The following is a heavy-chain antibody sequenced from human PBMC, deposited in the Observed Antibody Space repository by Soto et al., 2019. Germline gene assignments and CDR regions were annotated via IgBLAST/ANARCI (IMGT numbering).Heavy chain of an antibody. J-gene: IGHJ3*02. Sequence: SVKVSCKASGGTFSSYAISWVRQAPGQGLEWMGGIIPIFGTANYAQKFQGRVTITADESTSTAYMELSSLRSEDTAVYYCAKDYRGYYPSCAFDIWGQGTMVTVSS. CDR3: AKDYRGYYPSCAFDI. CDR1: GGTFSSYA. D-gene: IGHD3-22*01. CDR2: IIPIFGTA. V-gene: IGHV1-69*13.